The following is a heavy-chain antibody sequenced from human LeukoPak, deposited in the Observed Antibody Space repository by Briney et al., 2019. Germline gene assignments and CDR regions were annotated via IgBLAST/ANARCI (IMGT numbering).Heavy chain of an antibody. J-gene: IGHJ4*02. CDR3: DAALY. CDR1: GGSISSSSYY. D-gene: IGHD6-25*01. Sequence: PSETLSLTCTVSGGSISSSSYYWGWIRQPPGKGLEWIGSIYYSGSTYYNPPLKRRATISLNTSQNKFSLKLSSVTAADTAVYYCDAALYWGQGTLVTVSS. V-gene: IGHV4-39*01. CDR2: IYYSGST.